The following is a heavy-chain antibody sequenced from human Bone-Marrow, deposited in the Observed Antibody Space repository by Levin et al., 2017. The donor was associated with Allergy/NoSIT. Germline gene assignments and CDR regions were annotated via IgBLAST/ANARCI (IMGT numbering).Heavy chain of an antibody. Sequence: SQTLSLTCSVSGGSIPSSSHYWGWLRQPPGGGLEWIGSIYDSGRTYYNPSLRSRVPISVDTSKNQFSLKLTSVTAADTAVYYCARHDRRGDIEHLFDPWGQGTLVTVSS. J-gene: IGHJ5*02. V-gene: IGHV4-39*01. CDR1: GGSIPSSSHY. CDR3: ARHDRRGDIEHLFDP. D-gene: IGHD3-10*01. CDR2: IYDSGRT.